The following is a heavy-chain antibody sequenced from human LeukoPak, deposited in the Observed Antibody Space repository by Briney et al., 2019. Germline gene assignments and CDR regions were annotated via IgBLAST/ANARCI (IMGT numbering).Heavy chain of an antibody. D-gene: IGHD3-9*01. CDR2: IIPIFGTA. CDR3: AKTYGFFDWLVSPSWYFDL. V-gene: IGHV1-69*13. CDR1: GYTFTSYG. Sequence: SVKVSCKASGYTFTSYGISWVRQAPGQGLEWMGGIIPIFGTANYAQKFQGRVTITADESPSTAYMELSSLRSEDTALYYCAKTYGFFDWLVSPSWYFDLWGRGTLVTVSS. J-gene: IGHJ2*01.